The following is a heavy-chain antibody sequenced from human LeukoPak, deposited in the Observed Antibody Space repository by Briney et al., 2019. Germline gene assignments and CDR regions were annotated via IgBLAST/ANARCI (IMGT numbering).Heavy chain of an antibody. D-gene: IGHD2-21*02. J-gene: IGHJ1*01. CDR3: AKGGQATYCGGDGYQKEYFQH. CDR2: ISGDGGST. V-gene: IGHV3-43*02. Sequence: GGSLRLSCAASGFTFDDYAMHWVRQAPGKVLEWVSLISGDGGSTYYADSVKGRFTISRDNSKNSLYLQMNSLRTEDTALYYCAKGGQATYCGGDGYQKEYFQHWGQGTLVTVSS. CDR1: GFTFDDYA.